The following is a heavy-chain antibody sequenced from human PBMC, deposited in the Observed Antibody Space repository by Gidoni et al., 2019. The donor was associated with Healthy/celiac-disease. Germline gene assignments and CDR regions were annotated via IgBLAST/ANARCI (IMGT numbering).Heavy chain of an antibody. Sequence: EVQLLESGGGLVQPGGSLRHSCAASGLTFSSYAMSWVRQAPGKGLEWVSAISGSGGSTYYADSVKGRFTISRDNSKNTLYLQMNSLRAEDTAVYYCAKVGYYYDSTEYDYWGQGTLVTVSS. CDR3: AKVGYYYDSTEYDY. D-gene: IGHD3-22*01. CDR1: GLTFSSYA. V-gene: IGHV3-23*01. CDR2: ISGSGGST. J-gene: IGHJ4*02.